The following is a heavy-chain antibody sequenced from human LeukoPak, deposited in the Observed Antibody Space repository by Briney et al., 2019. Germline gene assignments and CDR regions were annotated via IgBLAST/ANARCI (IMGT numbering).Heavy chain of an antibody. V-gene: IGHV1-18*01. Sequence: ASVKVSCKASGYTFTSYGISWVRQAPGQGLEWMGWISAYNGNTNYAQKLQGRVTMTTDTSTSTAYMELRSLRSDDTAVYYCARVYRPYDILTGRKDDAFDIWGQGTMVTVSS. D-gene: IGHD3-9*01. CDR2: ISAYNGNT. J-gene: IGHJ3*02. CDR1: GYTFTSYG. CDR3: ARVYRPYDILTGRKDDAFDI.